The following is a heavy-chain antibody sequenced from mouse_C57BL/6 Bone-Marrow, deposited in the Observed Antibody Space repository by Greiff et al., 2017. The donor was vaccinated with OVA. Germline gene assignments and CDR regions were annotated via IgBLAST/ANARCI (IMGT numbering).Heavy chain of an antibody. J-gene: IGHJ3*01. Sequence: EVKLVESEGGLVQPGSSMKLSCTASGFTFSDYYMAWVRQVPEKGLEWVANINHDGSSTYYLDSLKSRFIISRDNAKNILYLQMGSLKSEDTATYYCARGGMGGGFAYWGQGTLVTVSA. CDR3: ARGGMGGGFAY. CDR2: INHDGSST. D-gene: IGHD4-1*01. CDR1: GFTFSDYY. V-gene: IGHV5-16*01.